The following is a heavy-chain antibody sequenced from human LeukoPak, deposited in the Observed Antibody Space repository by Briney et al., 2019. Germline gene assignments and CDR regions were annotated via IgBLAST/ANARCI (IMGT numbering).Heavy chain of an antibody. D-gene: IGHD2-15*01. CDR3: ARDGLLGYCSGGSCYSDY. J-gene: IGHJ4*03. CDR2: ISSSSSYI. CDR1: GFTFSSYS. V-gene: IGHV3-21*01. Sequence: GGSLRLSWAASGFTFSSYSMNWVRQAPGKGLEWVSSISSSSSYIYYADSVKGRFTISRDNAKNSLYLQMNSLRAEDTAVYYCARDGLLGYCSGGSCYSDYWGQGTLVTVSS.